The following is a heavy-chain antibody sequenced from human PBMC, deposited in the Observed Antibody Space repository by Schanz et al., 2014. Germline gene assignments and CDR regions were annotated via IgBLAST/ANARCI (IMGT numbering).Heavy chain of an antibody. D-gene: IGHD1-26*01. CDR3: ARGGSGSHYRLDY. Sequence: EVQLVESGGGLVQPGGSLRLSCASSGFSFTTYAMSWVRQAPGKGLEWVSLISDSGDTAYYADSVKGRFTISRDNFKGALYLQMNSLRAEDTGLYCCARGGSGSHYRLDYWGQGTLVTVSS. V-gene: IGHV3-23*04. CDR1: GFSFTTYA. CDR2: ISDSGDTA. J-gene: IGHJ4*02.